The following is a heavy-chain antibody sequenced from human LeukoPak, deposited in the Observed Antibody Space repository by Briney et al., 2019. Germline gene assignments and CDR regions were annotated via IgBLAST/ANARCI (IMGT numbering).Heavy chain of an antibody. CDR1: GGSISSYY. CDR2: IYYSGST. Sequence: MPSETLSLTCTVSGGSISSYYWSWIRQPPGKGLEWIGYIYYSGSTNYNPSLKSRVTISVDTSKNQFSLKLSSVTAADTAVYYCARGLWGSHPDYWGQGTLVTVSS. CDR3: ARGLWGSHPDY. V-gene: IGHV4-59*01. D-gene: IGHD3-16*01. J-gene: IGHJ4*02.